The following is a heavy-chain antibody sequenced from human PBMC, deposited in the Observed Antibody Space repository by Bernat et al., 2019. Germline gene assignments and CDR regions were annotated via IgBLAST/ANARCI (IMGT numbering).Heavy chain of an antibody. V-gene: IGHV1-2*04. D-gene: IGHD5-12*01. CDR2: INPNSGGT. J-gene: IGHJ6*02. CDR1: GYTFTSYD. Sequence: QVQLVQSGAEVKKPGASVKVSCKASGYTFTSYDINWVRQATGQGLEWMGWINPNSGGTNYAQKFQGWVTMTRDTSISTAYMELSRLRSDDTAVYYCARSARVVATIWDVYYYYGMDVWGQGTTVTVSS. CDR3: ARSARVVATIWDVYYYYGMDV.